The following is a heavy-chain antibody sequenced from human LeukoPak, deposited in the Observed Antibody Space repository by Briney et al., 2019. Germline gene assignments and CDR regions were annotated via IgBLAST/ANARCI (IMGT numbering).Heavy chain of an antibody. V-gene: IGHV3-30*02. CDR2: IRYDGSNK. Sequence: GGSLRLSRAASGFTFSSYGMHWVRQAPGKGLEWVAFIRYDGSNKYYADSVKGRFTISRDNSKNTLYLQMNSLRAEDTAVYYCAKARSTVTTAGYWGQGTLVTVSS. CDR3: AKARSTVTTAGY. CDR1: GFTFSSYG. J-gene: IGHJ4*02. D-gene: IGHD4-17*01.